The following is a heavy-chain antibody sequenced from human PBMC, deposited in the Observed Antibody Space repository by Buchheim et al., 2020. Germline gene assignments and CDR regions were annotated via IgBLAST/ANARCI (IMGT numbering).Heavy chain of an antibody. D-gene: IGHD3-3*01. V-gene: IGHV4-39*01. Sequence: QLQLQESGPGLVKPSETLSLTCTVSGGSISSSSYYRGWIRQPPGKGLEWIGSIYYSGSTYYNPSLKSRVTISVDTSKNQFSLKLSSVTAADTAVYYCARAYDFWSGYYSFDYWGQGTL. CDR3: ARAYDFWSGYYSFDY. CDR1: GGSISSSSYY. CDR2: IYYSGST. J-gene: IGHJ4*02.